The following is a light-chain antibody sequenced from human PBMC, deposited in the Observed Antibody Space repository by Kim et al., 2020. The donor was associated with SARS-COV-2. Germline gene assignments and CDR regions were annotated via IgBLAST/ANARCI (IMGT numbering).Light chain of an antibody. Sequence: EIVLTQCPGTLSLSPGERATLSCRASQSVSSSYLAWYQQKPGQAPRLLIYGASSRATGIPDRFSGSGSGTDFTLTVSRLEPEDFAVYYCQQYDSSPLTFGGGTKVDIK. CDR1: QSVSSSY. J-gene: IGKJ4*01. CDR2: GAS. V-gene: IGKV3-20*01. CDR3: QQYDSSPLT.